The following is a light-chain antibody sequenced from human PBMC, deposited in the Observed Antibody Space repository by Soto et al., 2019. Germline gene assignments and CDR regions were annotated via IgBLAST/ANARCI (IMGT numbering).Light chain of an antibody. CDR2: NNN. Sequence: QSVLTQPPSASGTPGQRVTISCSGSSSNIGSNTVNWYQQVPGTAPKLLIYNNNQRPSGVPDRFSGSKSGTSVSLAISGLQSEDEADYYCAAWDDSLNGAIFGGGTKLTVL. V-gene: IGLV1-44*01. CDR1: SSNIGSNT. J-gene: IGLJ2*01. CDR3: AAWDDSLNGAI.